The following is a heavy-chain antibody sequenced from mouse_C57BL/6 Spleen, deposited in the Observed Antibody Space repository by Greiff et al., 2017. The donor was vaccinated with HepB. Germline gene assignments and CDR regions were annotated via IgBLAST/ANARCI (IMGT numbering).Heavy chain of an antibody. Sequence: QVHVKQPGAELVKPGASVKVSCKASGYTFTSYWMHWVKQRPGQGLEWIGMIHPNSGSTNYNEKFKSKATLTVDKSSSTAYMQLSSLTSEDSAVYYCARSDDFDYWGQGTTLTVSS. J-gene: IGHJ2*01. CDR3: ARSDDFDY. CDR1: GYTFTSYW. D-gene: IGHD2-3*01. CDR2: IHPNSGST. V-gene: IGHV1-64*01.